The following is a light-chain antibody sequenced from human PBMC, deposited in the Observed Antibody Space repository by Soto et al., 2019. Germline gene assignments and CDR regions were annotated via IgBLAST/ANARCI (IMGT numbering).Light chain of an antibody. CDR1: SSDVGGYNY. V-gene: IGLV2-14*01. J-gene: IGLJ2*01. CDR2: DVS. Sequence: QSALTQPASVSGSPGQSITISCTGTSSDVGGYNYVSWYQQHPVKAPKLMIYDVSTRPSGVSNRFSGSKSGNTASLTISGLQAEDEADYYCSSYTSSGTLIFGGGTKLTVL. CDR3: SSYTSSGTLI.